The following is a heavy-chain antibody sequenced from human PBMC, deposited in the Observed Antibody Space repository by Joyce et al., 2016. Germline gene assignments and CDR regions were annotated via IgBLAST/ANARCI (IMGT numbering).Heavy chain of an antibody. CDR1: RLPNKNV. J-gene: IGHJ3*01. Sequence: QLEESGGTLVHPGGSLRLSCKDSYRLPNKNVMAWVRQAPGNGLEWGSSMGASGGGRYYADSVKGRFTVSRDNSKNMMYLEMTSLQIEDTAVYYCARAKTVVVAYTLRDGFDVWGQGTQVAVSS. CDR2: MGASGGGR. CDR3: ARAKTVVVAYTLRDGFDV. D-gene: IGHD2-15*01. V-gene: IGHV3-23*04.